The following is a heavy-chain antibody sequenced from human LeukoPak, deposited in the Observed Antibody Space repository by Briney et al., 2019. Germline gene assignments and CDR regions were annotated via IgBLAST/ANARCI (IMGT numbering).Heavy chain of an antibody. Sequence: GGSLRLSCAASGFTVSSNYMSWVRQAPGKGLDWVSVIYSGGNTYYADSVKGRFTISRDNSKNTLYLLMNSLRAEDTAVYYCAKDLPYYYDSSGYSDYWGQGTLVTVSS. J-gene: IGHJ4*02. CDR2: IYSGGNT. V-gene: IGHV3-53*01. D-gene: IGHD3-22*01. CDR1: GFTVSSNY. CDR3: AKDLPYYYDSSGYSDY.